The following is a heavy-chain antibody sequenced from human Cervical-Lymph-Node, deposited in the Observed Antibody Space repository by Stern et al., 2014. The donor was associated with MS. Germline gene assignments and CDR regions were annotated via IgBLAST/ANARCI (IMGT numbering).Heavy chain of an antibody. CDR2: INPNSGGT. CDR1: GYTFTGYY. D-gene: IGHD1-26*01. CDR3: ARVNSGSYFMGSDY. V-gene: IGHV1-2*06. J-gene: IGHJ4*02. Sequence: VQLVESGAEVKKPGASVKVSCKASGYTFTGYYMHWVRQAPGQGLEWMGRINPNSGGTNYAQKFQGRVTMTRDTSISTAYMELSRLRSDDTAVYYCARVNSGSYFMGSDYWGQGTLVTVSS.